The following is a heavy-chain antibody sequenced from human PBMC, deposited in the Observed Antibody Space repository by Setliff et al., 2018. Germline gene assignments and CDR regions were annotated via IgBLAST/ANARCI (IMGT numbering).Heavy chain of an antibody. Sequence: ASVKVSCKASGYTFTSYYMHWVRQAPGQGLERMGIINPSGGSTSYAQKFQGRVTMTRDTSTSTVYMELSSLRSEDTAVYYCARDPTTYYDILTGSSSRRYGMDVWGQGTTVTVSS. CDR2: INPSGGST. J-gene: IGHJ6*02. V-gene: IGHV1-46*01. CDR3: ARDPTTYYDILTGSSSRRYGMDV. D-gene: IGHD3-9*01. CDR1: GYTFTSYY.